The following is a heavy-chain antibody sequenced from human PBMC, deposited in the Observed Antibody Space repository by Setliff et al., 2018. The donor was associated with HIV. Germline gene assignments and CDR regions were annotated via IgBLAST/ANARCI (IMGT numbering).Heavy chain of an antibody. CDR3: ARDRILYYYDSSGYPDY. J-gene: IGHJ4*02. V-gene: IGHV3-30*02. CDR2: IRYDGTYK. D-gene: IGHD3-22*01. Sequence: GGSLRLSCAASGFTFSSYGMHWVRQAPGKGLEWVAFIRYDGTYKYYADSLKGRFTISRDNSKNTLYLQMNSLRAEDTAVYYCARDRILYYYDSSGYPDYWGQGTLVTVSS. CDR1: GFTFSSYG.